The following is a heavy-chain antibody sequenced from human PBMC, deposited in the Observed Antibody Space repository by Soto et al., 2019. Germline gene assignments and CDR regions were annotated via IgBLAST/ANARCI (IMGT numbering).Heavy chain of an antibody. D-gene: IGHD2-15*01. V-gene: IGHV4-31*03. J-gene: IGHJ5*02. CDR3: AREILGYCGNWLDP. CDR2: IHYSGST. CDR1: GGSISSGGYY. Sequence: SETLSLTCTVSGGSISSGGYYWSWIRQNPGKGLEWIGYIHYSGSTYYNPSLKSRVTISEDTSKNQFSLKLSSVTAADTAVYYCAREILGYCGNWLDPWGQGTLVTVYS.